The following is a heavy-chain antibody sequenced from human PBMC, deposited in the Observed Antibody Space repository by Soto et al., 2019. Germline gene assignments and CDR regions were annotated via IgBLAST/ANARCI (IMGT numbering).Heavy chain of an antibody. J-gene: IGHJ6*02. CDR3: ARRGYCSSTSCYEAAGYYYYGMDV. D-gene: IGHD2-2*01. CDR2: IDPSDSYT. Sequence: PGESLKISCKGSGYSFTSYWISWVRQMPGKGLEWMGRIDPSDSYTNYSPSFQGHVTISADKSISTAYLQWSSLKASDTAMYYCARRGYCSSTSCYEAAGYYYYGMDVWGQGTTVNVSS. V-gene: IGHV5-10-1*01. CDR1: GYSFTSYW.